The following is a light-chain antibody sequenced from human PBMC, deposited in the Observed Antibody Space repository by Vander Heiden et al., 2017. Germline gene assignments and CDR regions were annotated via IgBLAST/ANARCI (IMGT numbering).Light chain of an antibody. J-gene: IGKJ1*01. CDR1: QSIHSY. Sequence: DIQMTQSPSSLSVSVGDRVSISCRASQSIHSYLNWYQQEPGKAPKLLIYAASTLQTGVPSRFSGSGSGTDFTLTITSLQPEDFATYYCQHSDSTTWTFGQGTKVEIK. CDR3: QHSDSTTWT. CDR2: AAS. V-gene: IGKV1-39*01.